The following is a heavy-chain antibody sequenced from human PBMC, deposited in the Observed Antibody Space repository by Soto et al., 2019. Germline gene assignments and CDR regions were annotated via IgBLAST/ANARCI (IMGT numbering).Heavy chain of an antibody. Sequence: SVKVSCKASGDTFSTFAISWVRQAPGQGREWMGRIIPIFGTPDYAQHFPGRVTISADESTKTAYLELSSLRPEDTAVYYCARSPGITGTRASQYAMDVWGQGTTVTVSS. CDR1: GDTFSTFA. CDR2: IIPIFGTP. J-gene: IGHJ6*02. V-gene: IGHV1-69*13. D-gene: IGHD1-20*01. CDR3: ARSPGITGTRASQYAMDV.